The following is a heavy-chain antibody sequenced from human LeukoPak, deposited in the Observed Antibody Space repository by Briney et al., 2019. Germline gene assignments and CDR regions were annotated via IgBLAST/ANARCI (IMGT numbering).Heavy chain of an antibody. CDR2: INPTGTTT. Sequence: ASVKVSCKASGYTFINNWMHWVRQAPGQGLEWVGLINPTGTTTLYAQKFQGRVTLTRDMSTSTVYMELSSLRSEDTAVYYCARDYYGSGSYFHYYYYMDVWGKGTTVTVSS. J-gene: IGHJ6*03. CDR3: ARDYYGSGSYFHYYYYMDV. V-gene: IGHV1-46*01. CDR1: GYTFINNW. D-gene: IGHD3-10*01.